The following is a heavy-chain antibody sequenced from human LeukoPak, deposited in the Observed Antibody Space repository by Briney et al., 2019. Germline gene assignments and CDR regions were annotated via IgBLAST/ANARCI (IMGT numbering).Heavy chain of an antibody. D-gene: IGHD3-22*01. V-gene: IGHV3-23*01. CDR3: AKDMRVSSGYYYGIDY. J-gene: IGHJ4*02. CDR1: GFTFSSYA. Sequence: GGSLRLSCAASGFTFSSYAMSWVRQAPGKGLEWVSAISGSGGSTYYADSVKGRLTISRDNSKNTLYLQMNSLRAEDTAVYYCAKDMRVSSGYYYGIDYWGQGTLVTVSS. CDR2: ISGSGGST.